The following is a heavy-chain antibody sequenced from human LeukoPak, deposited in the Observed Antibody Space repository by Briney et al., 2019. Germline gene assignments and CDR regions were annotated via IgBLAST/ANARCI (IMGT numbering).Heavy chain of an antibody. Sequence: SQTLSLTCTVSGGSISSGSYYWSWIRQPAGKGLEWIGRIYTSGSTNYNPSLKSRVTISVDTSKNQFSLKLSSVTAADTAVYLCARQGNGLHYNDYWGQGTLVTVSS. CDR2: IYTSGST. D-gene: IGHD3-10*01. V-gene: IGHV4-61*02. CDR1: GGSISSGSYY. CDR3: ARQGNGLHYNDY. J-gene: IGHJ4*02.